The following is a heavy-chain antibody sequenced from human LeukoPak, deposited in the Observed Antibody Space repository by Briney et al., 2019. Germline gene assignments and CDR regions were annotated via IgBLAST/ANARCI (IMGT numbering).Heavy chain of an antibody. CDR3: ARGSTRDL. V-gene: IGHV4-34*01. CDR1: GGSFSGYY. CDR2: IKHSGST. D-gene: IGHD2/OR15-2a*01. Sequence: SETLPLTCAVYGGSFSGYYWSWIRQPPGKGREWIGEIKHSGSTNYNPSLKSPVTISVDTSKNQFSLKLSSVTAADTAVYYCARGSTRDLWGRGTLVTVSS. J-gene: IGHJ2*01.